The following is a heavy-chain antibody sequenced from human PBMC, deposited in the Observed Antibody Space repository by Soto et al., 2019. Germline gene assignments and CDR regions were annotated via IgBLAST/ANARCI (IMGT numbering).Heavy chain of an antibody. J-gene: IGHJ6*02. V-gene: IGHV1-8*01. CDR2: MNPNSGNT. D-gene: IGHD3-9*01. CDR3: ARGQGYYDILTGYYMSYYYGMDV. Sequence: ASVKVSCKASGYTFTSYDINWVRQATGQGLEWMGWMNPNSGNTGYAQKFQGRVTMTRNTSISTAYMELSSLRSEDTAVYYCARGQGYYDILTGYYMSYYYGMDVWGQGTTVTV. CDR1: GYTFTSYD.